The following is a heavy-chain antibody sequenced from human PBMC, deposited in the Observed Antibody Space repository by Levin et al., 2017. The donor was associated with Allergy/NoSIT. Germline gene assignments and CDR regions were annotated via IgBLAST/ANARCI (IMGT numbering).Heavy chain of an antibody. V-gene: IGHV4-39*07. D-gene: IGHD3-3*01. CDR3: ARDLTIFAGMDV. Sequence: ESLKISCTVSDGSISSRSYSWGCIRQAPGKGLEWIATINNSGTTFYNPSLKSRATISIDTSNNQFSLKLSSVTAADTAVYFCARDLTIFAGMDVWGQGTTITVSS. CDR1: DGSISSRSYS. CDR2: INNSGTT. J-gene: IGHJ6*02.